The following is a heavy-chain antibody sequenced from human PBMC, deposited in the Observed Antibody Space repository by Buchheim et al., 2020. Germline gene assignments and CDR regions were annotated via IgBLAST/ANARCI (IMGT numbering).Heavy chain of an antibody. CDR2: ISPVDSQT. J-gene: IGHJ2*01. Sequence: EVQLVQSGAELKKPEESLKISCKGPGYSFTSYWIGWVRQTPGKGLEWMGTISPVDSQTKYSPSFQDHIMISVDKAISTAYPQWGSLKASDTAVYFCARTRYYDSKWYFDFWGRGAL. CDR3: ARTRYYDSKWYFDF. V-gene: IGHV5-51*01. CDR1: GYSFTSYW. D-gene: IGHD3-22*01.